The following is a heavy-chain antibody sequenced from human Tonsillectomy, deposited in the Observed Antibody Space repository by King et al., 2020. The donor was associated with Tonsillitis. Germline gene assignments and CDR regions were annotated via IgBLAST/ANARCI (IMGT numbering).Heavy chain of an antibody. D-gene: IGHD2-2*01. V-gene: IGHV5-51*01. Sequence: VQLVESGAEVKKPGESLKISCKGSGYSFTSYWIGWVRQMPGKGLEWMGSIYPGDSDTRYSPSFQGKGTFSAAKSISTAYLQWSSLKASDTAMYYCARPAGYCSSTSAGCYFEYWGQGTLVTVSS. J-gene: IGHJ4*02. CDR1: GYSFTSYW. CDR2: IYPGDSDT. CDR3: ARPAGYCSSTSAGCYFEY.